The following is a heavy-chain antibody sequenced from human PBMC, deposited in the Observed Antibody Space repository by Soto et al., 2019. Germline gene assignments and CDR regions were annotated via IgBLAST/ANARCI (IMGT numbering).Heavy chain of an antibody. Sequence: QVQLQQWGAGLVKPSETLSLSCAVYGQSFSGHSWAWIRQPPGKGLEWNGEINESGSTYYNPSLKSRVTISTDTSKNQFSLKLSSVSAADTAGYFCARGSGIVALPGELEDVKYDYWGQGTLVNVSS. CDR1: GQSFSGHS. J-gene: IGHJ4*02. CDR2: INESGST. V-gene: IGHV4-34*01. CDR3: ARGSGIVALPGELEDVKYDY. D-gene: IGHD1-1*01.